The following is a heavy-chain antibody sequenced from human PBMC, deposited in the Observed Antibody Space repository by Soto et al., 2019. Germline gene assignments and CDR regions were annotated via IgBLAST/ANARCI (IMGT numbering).Heavy chain of an antibody. D-gene: IGHD2-21*02. CDR2: ISFDGSNT. Sequence: PGGSLRLSCATSGFTFSDYAMHWVRQAPGQGLEWVAAISFDGSNTYYADSLTGRFTISRDPSKNTLYLDMNSLRPEDTAVYYCAKIRMVTAMFQMDVWVQWTTVTVSS. J-gene: IGHJ6*02. V-gene: IGHV3-30*18. CDR1: GFTFSDYA. CDR3: AKIRMVTAMFQMDV.